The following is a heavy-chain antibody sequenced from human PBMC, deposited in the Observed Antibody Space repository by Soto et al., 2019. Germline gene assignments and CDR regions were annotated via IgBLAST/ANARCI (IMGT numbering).Heavy chain of an antibody. CDR3: AGCLQGQDGLEF. Sequence: EVQLVESGGGLVQPGGSLRLSCASSGFTFSSYWMHWVRQTPGKGLEWVSRIKGDGTTTNYADSVRGRFTISRDNAKNTLSPQMTRPRVDDTGVYYCAGCLQGQDGLEFWGQGMTAIVSS. CDR2: IKGDGTTT. D-gene: IGHD4-4*01. J-gene: IGHJ6*02. V-gene: IGHV3-74*01. CDR1: GFTFSSYW.